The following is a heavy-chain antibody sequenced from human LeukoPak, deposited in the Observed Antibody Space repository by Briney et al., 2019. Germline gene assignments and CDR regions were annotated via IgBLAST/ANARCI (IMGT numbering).Heavy chain of an antibody. Sequence: SQTLSLTCAISGDSVSRTDGGWNWIRQSPSRGLEWLGRTYYRSKWYYDDALSVESRISIKPDTSKDQLTLQLNSVTPEDTALYFCARGGLVRGSINSFIAFDVWGQGIMVTVSS. CDR3: ARGGLVRGSINSFIAFDV. J-gene: IGHJ3*01. D-gene: IGHD3-10*01. CDR2: TYYRSKWYY. V-gene: IGHV6-1*01. CDR1: GDSVSRTDGG.